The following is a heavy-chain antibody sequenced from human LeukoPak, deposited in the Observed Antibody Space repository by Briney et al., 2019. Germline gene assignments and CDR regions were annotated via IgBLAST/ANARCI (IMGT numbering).Heavy chain of an antibody. D-gene: IGHD4/OR15-4a*01. V-gene: IGHV4-4*09. CDR3: ASLKVSVVLGAISYYMDV. J-gene: IGHJ6*03. CDR1: GASITNFY. CDR2: IYPSGTT. Sequence: SETLSLTCTVSGASITNFYWSWVRRPPGKGLEWIGYIYPSGTTNYHPSLQSRVTMSLDTSKNQLSLRLSSVTAADTAVYFCASLKVSVVLGAISYYMDVWGKGTTVTVSS.